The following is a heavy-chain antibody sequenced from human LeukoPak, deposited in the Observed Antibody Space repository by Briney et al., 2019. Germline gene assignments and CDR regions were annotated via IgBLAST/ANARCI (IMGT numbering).Heavy chain of an antibody. CDR2: INTYIGNT. D-gene: IGHD5-12*01. CDR3: ARGRVEGYSGYDLYNWFDP. V-gene: IGHV1-18*01. CDR1: GYTFTSHG. Sequence: GASVKVSCKASGYTFTSHGFSWVRQAPGQGLEWMGWINTYIGNTNYAQKFQGRVTVTTDTSTSTAYMELRSLRSDDTAVYYCARGRVEGYSGYDLYNWFDPWGQGTLVTVSS. J-gene: IGHJ5*02.